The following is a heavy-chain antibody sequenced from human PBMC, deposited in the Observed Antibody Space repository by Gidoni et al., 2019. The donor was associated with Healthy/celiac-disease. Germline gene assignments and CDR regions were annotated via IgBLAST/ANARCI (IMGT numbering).Heavy chain of an antibody. V-gene: IGHV4-59*08. J-gene: IGHJ2*01. CDR3: ASSWTELRYFDL. Sequence: QVQLQESGPGLVKPSETLSLTCTVSGGSISSYYWSWIRQPPGKGLEWIGYIYYSGSTNYNPSLKSRVTISVDTSKNQFSLKLSSVTAADTAVYYCASSWTELRYFDLWGRGTLVTVSS. CDR2: IYYSGST. CDR1: GGSISSYY. D-gene: IGHD1-26*01.